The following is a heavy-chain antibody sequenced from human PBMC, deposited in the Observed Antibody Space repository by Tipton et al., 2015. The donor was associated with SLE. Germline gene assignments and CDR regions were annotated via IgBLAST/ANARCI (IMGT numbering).Heavy chain of an antibody. J-gene: IGHJ3*02. CDR2: IYYSGST. CDR3: ARLEYSSGVI. V-gene: IGHV4-39*07. D-gene: IGHD6-19*01. CDR1: GGSISSSSYY. Sequence: TLSLTCTVSGGSISSSSYYWGWIRQPPGKGLEWIGSIYYSGSTYYNPSLKSRVTISVDTSKNQFSLKLSSVTGADTAVYYCARLEYSSGVIWGQGTMVTVSS.